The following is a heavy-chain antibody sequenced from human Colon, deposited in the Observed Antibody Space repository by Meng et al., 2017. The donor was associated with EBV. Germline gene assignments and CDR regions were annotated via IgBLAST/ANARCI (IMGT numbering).Heavy chain of an antibody. J-gene: IGHJ4*02. CDR2: ILHAGVT. D-gene: IGHD3-16*01. V-gene: IGHV4-4*02. CDR1: DDSIIRSHW. CDR3: ARGEDYTWDV. Sequence: GPRLVTSSGTLSLTCSVSDDSIIRSHWWSWVRQPPGKGLEWIGEILHAGVTNYNPSLKSRVSMSVDRSRIQASLNLNSVTAADTAIYYCARGEDYTWDVWGQGILVTVSS.